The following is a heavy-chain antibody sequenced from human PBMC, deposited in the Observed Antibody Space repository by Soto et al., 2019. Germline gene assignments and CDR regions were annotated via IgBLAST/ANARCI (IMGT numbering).Heavy chain of an antibody. CDR3: VEGWNDF. J-gene: IGHJ4*02. CDR1: GFMFSSAW. Sequence: EVQMVQSGGDLVKPGGSLRLSCVTSGFMFSSAWMSWVRQAPGKGLEWVARIKSKADGGARDYAAPVKGRFTISGDDSKNTVYLQMNSLRAEDTAVYYCVEGWNDFWGQGTLVTVSS. CDR2: IKSKADGGAR. D-gene: IGHD1-1*01. V-gene: IGHV3-15*01.